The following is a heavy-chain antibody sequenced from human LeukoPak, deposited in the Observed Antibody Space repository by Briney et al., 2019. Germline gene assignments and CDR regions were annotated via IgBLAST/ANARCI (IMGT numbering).Heavy chain of an antibody. CDR2: INHSGST. Sequence: SETLSLTCAVYGGSFSGYYWSWIRQPPGKGLEWIGEINHSGSTNYNPSLKSRVTISVDTSKNQFSLKLSSVTAADTAGYYCARTLRPGWFDLWGQGTLVTVSS. J-gene: IGHJ5*02. CDR1: GGSFSGYY. CDR3: ARTLRPGWFDL. D-gene: IGHD4-17*01. V-gene: IGHV4-34*01.